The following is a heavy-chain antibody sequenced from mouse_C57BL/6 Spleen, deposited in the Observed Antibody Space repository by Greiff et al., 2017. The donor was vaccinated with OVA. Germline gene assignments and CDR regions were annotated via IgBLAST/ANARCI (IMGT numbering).Heavy chain of an antibody. J-gene: IGHJ3*01. V-gene: IGHV14-4*01. Sequence: EVHLVESGAELVRPGASVKLSCTASGFNIKDDYMHWVKQRPEQGLEWIGWIDPENGDTEYASKFQGKATITADTSSNTAYLQLSSLTSEDTAVYYCTIPNYGNYAAYWGQGTLVTVSA. CDR1: GFNIKDDY. D-gene: IGHD2-1*01. CDR3: TIPNYGNYAAY. CDR2: IDPENGDT.